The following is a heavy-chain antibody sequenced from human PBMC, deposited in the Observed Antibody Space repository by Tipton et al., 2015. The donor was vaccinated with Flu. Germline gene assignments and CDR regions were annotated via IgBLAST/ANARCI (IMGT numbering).Heavy chain of an antibody. CDR2: IIPILGIA. CDR3: ARDGGGSYWGGEAWFDP. V-gene: IGHV1-69*09. Sequence: QLVQSGGEVKKPGASVKVSCKASGYTFNRYGISWVRQAPGQGLEWMGRIIPILGIANYAQKFQGRVTITAEKSTSTAYMELSSLRSEDTAVYYCARDGGGSYWGGEAWFDPWGQGTLVTVSS. J-gene: IGHJ5*02. D-gene: IGHD1-26*01. CDR1: GYTFNRYG.